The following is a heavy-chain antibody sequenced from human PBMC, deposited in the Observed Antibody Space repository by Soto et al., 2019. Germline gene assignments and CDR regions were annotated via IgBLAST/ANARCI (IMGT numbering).Heavy chain of an antibody. CDR3: AITGELYYYYGMDV. V-gene: IGHV1-2*02. J-gene: IGHJ6*02. CDR1: GYTFTGYY. CDR2: INPNSGGT. Sequence: ASVKVSCKASGYTFTGYYMHWVRQAPGQGLEWMGWINPNSGGTNYAQKFQGRVTMTRDTSISTAYMELSRLRSDDTAVYYCAITGELYYYYGMDVWGQGTTVTVSS. D-gene: IGHD1-26*01.